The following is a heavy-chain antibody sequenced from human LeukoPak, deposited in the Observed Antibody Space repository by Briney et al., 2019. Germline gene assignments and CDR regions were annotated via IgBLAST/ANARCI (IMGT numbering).Heavy chain of an antibody. J-gene: IGHJ4*02. D-gene: IGHD4-17*01. CDR1: GFTVSSNY. Sequence: PGGSLRLSCAASGFTVSSNYMNWVRQAPGKGLEWVSVVYTGGSTSYADSVKGRFTISRDNSKNTVYLQMNSLGAEDTAVYYCAREGPQTTVTPYYFDYWGQGTLVTVSS. V-gene: IGHV3-53*01. CDR3: AREGPQTTVTPYYFDY. CDR2: VYTGGST.